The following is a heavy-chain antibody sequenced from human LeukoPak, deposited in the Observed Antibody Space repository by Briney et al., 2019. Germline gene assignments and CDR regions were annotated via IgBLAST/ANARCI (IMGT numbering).Heavy chain of an antibody. D-gene: IGHD6-13*01. CDR3: ARGPAGTGAFDI. J-gene: IGHJ3*02. Sequence: SLTLSLTCAISGDSVSSNSAAWNWIRQSPSRGLEWLGRTYYRSTWYNEYAVSVKSRITVNPDTSKNQFSLQLNSVTPEDTAVYYCARGPAGTGAFDIWGPGTMVTVSS. V-gene: IGHV6-1*01. CDR2: TYYRSTWYN. CDR1: GDSVSSNSAA.